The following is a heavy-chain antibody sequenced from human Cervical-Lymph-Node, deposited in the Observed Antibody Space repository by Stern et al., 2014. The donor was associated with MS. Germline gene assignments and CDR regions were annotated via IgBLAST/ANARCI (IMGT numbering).Heavy chain of an antibody. CDR1: GYTFTRYG. CDR3: ARGLLGSENAFDI. Sequence: QLVQSGAEVKKPGASVKVSCTAYGYTFTRYGISWGRQAPGQGLEWMGWISAYNGNTNYAQKLQCRVTMTTDTSTITAYMELSSLRSDDTALYYCARGLLGSENAFDIWGQGTMVTVSS. CDR2: ISAYNGNT. D-gene: IGHD2-15*01. J-gene: IGHJ3*02. V-gene: IGHV1-18*01.